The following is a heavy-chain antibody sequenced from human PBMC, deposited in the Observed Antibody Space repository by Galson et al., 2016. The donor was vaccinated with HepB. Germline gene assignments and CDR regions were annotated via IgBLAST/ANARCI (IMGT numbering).Heavy chain of an antibody. D-gene: IGHD3-10*01. V-gene: IGHV3-23*01. CDR1: GFTFSNYA. Sequence: SLRLSCAASGFTFSNYAMNWVRQAPGKGPEWVSSIKGGGVSPTYADSVTGRFTISRDNTNNTLHLQMNSPRAGDTAVYYCVKDFYGSGSYYSVGHDHWGQGTLVTVSS. CDR2: IKGGGVSP. J-gene: IGHJ4*02. CDR3: VKDFYGSGSYYSVGHDH.